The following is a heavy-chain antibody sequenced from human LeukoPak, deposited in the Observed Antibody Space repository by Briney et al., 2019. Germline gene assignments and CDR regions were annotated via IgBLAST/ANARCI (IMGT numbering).Heavy chain of an antibody. Sequence: SETLSLTCTVSGGSISSYYWSWIRQPPGKGLEWIGYIYYSGSTNYNPSLKSRVTISVDTSKNQFSLKLSSVTAADTAVYYRARFNHEMTTVTQRRGRGMDVWGQGTTVTVSS. D-gene: IGHD4-17*01. V-gene: IGHV4-59*01. CDR1: GGSISSYY. J-gene: IGHJ6*02. CDR2: IYYSGST. CDR3: ARFNHEMTTVTQRRGRGMDV.